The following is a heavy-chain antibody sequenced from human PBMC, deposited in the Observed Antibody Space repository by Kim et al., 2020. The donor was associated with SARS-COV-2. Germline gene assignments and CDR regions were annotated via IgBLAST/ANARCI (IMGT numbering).Heavy chain of an antibody. J-gene: IGHJ2*01. CDR3: AKDKAVAAYWYFDL. CDR1: GFTFSSYA. V-gene: IGHV3-33*06. D-gene: IGHD6-19*01. CDR2: IWYDGSNK. Sequence: GGSLRLSCAASGFTFSSYAMHWVRQAPGKGLEWVAVIWYDGSNKYYADSVKGRFTISRDNSKKTLYPQMNSLRAEDTAVYYCAKDKAVAAYWYFDLWGRG.